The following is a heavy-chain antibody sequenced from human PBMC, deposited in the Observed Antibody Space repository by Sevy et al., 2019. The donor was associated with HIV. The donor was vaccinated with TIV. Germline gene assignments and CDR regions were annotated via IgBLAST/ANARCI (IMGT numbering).Heavy chain of an antibody. D-gene: IGHD3-22*01. CDR2: IIPIFGTA. CDR1: GGTFSSYA. V-gene: IGHV1-69*13. CDR3: ARRLYYYDSSGNDAFDI. Sequence: ASVKVSCKASGGTFSSYAISWVRQAPGQGLEWMGGIIPIFGTANYAQKFQGRVTITVDESTSTAYMELSSLRSEDTAVYYCARRLYYYDSSGNDAFDIWGQGTMVTVSS. J-gene: IGHJ3*02.